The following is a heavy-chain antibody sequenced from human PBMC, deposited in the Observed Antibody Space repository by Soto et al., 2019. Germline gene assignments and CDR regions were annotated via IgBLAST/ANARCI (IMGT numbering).Heavy chain of an antibody. CDR2: ISYDGSNK. J-gene: IGHJ5*02. CDR1: GFTFSSYA. CDR3: ASITGTLNWFDP. D-gene: IGHD1-20*01. Sequence: GSLRLSCAASGFTFSSYAMHWVRQAPGKGLEWVAVISYDGSNKYYADSVKGRFTISRDNSKNTLYLQMNSLRAEDTAVYYCASITGTLNWFDPWGQGTLVTVSS. V-gene: IGHV3-30-3*01.